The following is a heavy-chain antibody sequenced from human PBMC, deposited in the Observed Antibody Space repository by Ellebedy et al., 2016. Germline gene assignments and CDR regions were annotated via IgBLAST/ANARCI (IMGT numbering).Heavy chain of an antibody. D-gene: IGHD2-2*01. J-gene: IGHJ6*03. CDR2: ISWDGGST. CDR3: AKYVVPAAVVYYMDV. CDR1: GFTFDDYT. V-gene: IGHV3-43*01. Sequence: GGSLRLXCAASGFTFDDYTMHWVRQAPGKGLEWVSLISWDGGSTYYADSVKGRFTISRDNSKNSLYLQMNSLRTEDTALYYCAKYVVPAAVVYYMDVWGKGTTVTVSS.